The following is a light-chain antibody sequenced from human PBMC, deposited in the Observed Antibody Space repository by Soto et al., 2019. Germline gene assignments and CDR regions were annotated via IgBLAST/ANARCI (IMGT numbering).Light chain of an antibody. CDR2: GAS. J-gene: IGKJ3*01. CDR3: QQYGSSRLT. Sequence: EIVLTQSPGTLSLSPGERATLACRASQSVSSSYLGWYQQKPGQAPRLLIYGASSRATGIPGRFSVSGSGTDFTLTIRRLEPEDFAVYYCQQYGSSRLTFGPGTKVDIK. CDR1: QSVSSSY. V-gene: IGKV3-20*01.